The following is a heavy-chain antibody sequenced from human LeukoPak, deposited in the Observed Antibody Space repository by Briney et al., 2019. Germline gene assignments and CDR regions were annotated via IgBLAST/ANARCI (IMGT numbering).Heavy chain of an antibody. Sequence: GGSLRLSCAASGFTFSSYGMHWVRQAPGKGLEWVAVIWYDGSNKYYADSVKGRFTISRDNSKNTLYLQINSLRAEDTAVYYCARDRQYCSSTSCYLYYYYGMDVWGQGTTVTVSS. CDR1: GFTFSSYG. V-gene: IGHV3-33*01. J-gene: IGHJ6*02. D-gene: IGHD2-2*01. CDR3: ARDRQYCSSTSCYLYYYYGMDV. CDR2: IWYDGSNK.